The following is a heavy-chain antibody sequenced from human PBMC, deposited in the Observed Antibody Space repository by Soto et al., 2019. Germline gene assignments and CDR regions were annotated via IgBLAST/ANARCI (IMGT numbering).Heavy chain of an antibody. Sequence: PSETLSLTCTVSGASISIYSWSWLRQPAGKGLEWIGRVYSSVYANYNPSLKSRVTMSIDTSKNQFSLKLSSVTAADTAVYYCATDQIVLLQGVITGWNWCEPWGKRTLVIVSS. V-gene: IGHV4-4*07. CDR3: ATDQIVLLQGVITGWNWCEP. D-gene: IGHD2-8*01. CDR2: VYSSVYA. J-gene: IGHJ5*02. CDR1: GASISIYS.